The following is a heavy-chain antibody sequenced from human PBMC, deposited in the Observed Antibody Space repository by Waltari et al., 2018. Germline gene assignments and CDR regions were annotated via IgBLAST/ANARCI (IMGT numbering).Heavy chain of an antibody. V-gene: IGHV7-4-1*02. CDR2: INTKTGNP. CDR1: GYIFPNYA. CDR3: ARGIQLWGRGSWYFDN. D-gene: IGHD3-16*01. Sequence: QVQLVQSGSELKKPGASVKVSCKASGYIFPNYAMTWVRQPPGRELEWMGWINTKTGNPKYAQGFRGRFVFSLDTSVSTASLQSSSLKAEDTAVYYCARGIQLWGRGSWYFDNWGQGTLVTVSS. J-gene: IGHJ4*02.